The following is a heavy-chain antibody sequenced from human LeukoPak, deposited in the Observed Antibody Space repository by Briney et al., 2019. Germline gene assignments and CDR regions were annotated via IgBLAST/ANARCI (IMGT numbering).Heavy chain of an antibody. D-gene: IGHD3-10*01. V-gene: IGHV4-31*02. Sequence: SETLSLTCTVSGSSIRSGGYYWSWIRQHPGKGLEWIGYIYYSGSTYYIPSLKSRVTISVDTSKSQFSLKLNSVTAADTAVYYCARGNYASAYWFDPWGQGALVTVSS. CDR2: IYYSGST. CDR1: GSSIRSGGYY. CDR3: ARGNYASAYWFDP. J-gene: IGHJ5*02.